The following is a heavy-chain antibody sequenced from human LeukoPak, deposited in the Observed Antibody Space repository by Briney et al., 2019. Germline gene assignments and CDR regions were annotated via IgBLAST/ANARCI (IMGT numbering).Heavy chain of an antibody. V-gene: IGHV4-4*07. D-gene: IGHD3-3*01. Sequence: SETLSLTCTVSGDSISTYYWSWIRQPAGKGLEWIGRIYTSGSTNYNPSLKSRVTMSVDTSKNQFSLKLSSVTAADTAVYYCARDHYDFWSGYQWDTFDYWGQGTLVTASS. CDR2: IYTSGST. J-gene: IGHJ4*02. CDR3: ARDHYDFWSGYQWDTFDY. CDR1: GDSISTYY.